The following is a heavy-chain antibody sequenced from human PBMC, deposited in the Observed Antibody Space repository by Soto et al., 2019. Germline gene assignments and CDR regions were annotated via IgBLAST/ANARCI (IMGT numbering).Heavy chain of an antibody. J-gene: IGHJ3*02. Sequence: QVQLQESGPGLVKPSDTLSLTCAVSGYSITNVNWWAWIRQPPGKGLEWIGYIFHSGTTHYNPSLKSRVTMSVDTSKNKFSLRVDSLTAEDTAVYYCASSPYADALDIWGQGTMVTVSS. CDR3: ASSPYADALDI. CDR2: IFHSGTT. D-gene: IGHD2-2*01. V-gene: IGHV4-28*01. CDR1: GYSITNVNW.